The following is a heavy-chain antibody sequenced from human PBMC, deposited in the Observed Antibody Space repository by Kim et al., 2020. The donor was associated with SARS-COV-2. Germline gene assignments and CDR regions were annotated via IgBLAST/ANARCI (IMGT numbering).Heavy chain of an antibody. J-gene: IGHJ2*01. CDR2: ISYDGSNK. Sequence: GGSLRLSCAASGFTFSSYAMHWVRQAPGKGLEWVAVISYDGSNKYYADSVKGRFTISRDNSKNTLYLQMNSLRAEDTAVYYCARGFQWLVWNRGYFDLWGRGTLVTVSS. V-gene: IGHV3-30-3*01. D-gene: IGHD6-19*01. CDR1: GFTFSSYA. CDR3: ARGFQWLVWNRGYFDL.